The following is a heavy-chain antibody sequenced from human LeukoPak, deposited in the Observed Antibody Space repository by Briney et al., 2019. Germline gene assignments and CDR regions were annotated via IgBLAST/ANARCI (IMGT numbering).Heavy chain of an antibody. D-gene: IGHD5-18*01. J-gene: IGHJ4*02. V-gene: IGHV4-59*01. CDR1: GGSISSYY. CDR2: IYYSGST. CDR3: ARGTRGYSYGNFDY. Sequence: PSETLSLTCTVSGGSISSYYWSWIRQPPGKGLEWIGYIYYSGSTNYNPSLKSRVTISVDTSKNQFSLKLSSVTAADTAVYYCARGTRGYSYGNFDYWGQGTLVTVSS.